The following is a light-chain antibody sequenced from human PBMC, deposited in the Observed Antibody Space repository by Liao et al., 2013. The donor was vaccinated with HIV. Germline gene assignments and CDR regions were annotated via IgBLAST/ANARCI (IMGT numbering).Light chain of an antibody. V-gene: IGLV3-1*01. CDR1: MLGDKY. CDR2: QST. J-gene: IGLJ2*01. Sequence: DELTQPPSVSVSPGQTASITCSGNMLGDKYASWYQQRPGQSPVLVIYQSTKRPSGIPERFSGSYSGNTATLTISETQAMDEADYFCQAWDSRADVVFGGGTKLTVL. CDR3: QAWDSRADVV.